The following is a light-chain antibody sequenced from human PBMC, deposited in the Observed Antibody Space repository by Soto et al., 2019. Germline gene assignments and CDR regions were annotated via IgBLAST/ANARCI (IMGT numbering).Light chain of an antibody. CDR2: ATS. CDR3: QKYKRAPLT. J-gene: IGKJ4*01. CDR1: QGIAPY. V-gene: IGKV1-27*01. Sequence: DVQMTQSPSSLSASVGDRVTITCRASQGIAPYLAWFQQKPGKVPRLLIYATSTLQSGVPSRFSGSGSGTDFTLTISSLQPEDAATYYCQKYKRAPLTFGGGTKVEIK.